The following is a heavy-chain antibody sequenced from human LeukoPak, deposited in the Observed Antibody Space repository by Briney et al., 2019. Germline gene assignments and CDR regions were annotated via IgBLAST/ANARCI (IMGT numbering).Heavy chain of an antibody. D-gene: IGHD3-22*01. Sequence: SETLSLTCAVSGGSISSGGYSWSWIRQPPWKGLEWIGYIYYSGSTYYNPSLRSRVTISVDTSKNHFSLKLSSVTAADTAVYYCARGSSGYYYGEFDYWGQGTLVTVSS. CDR3: ARGSSGYYYGEFDY. J-gene: IGHJ4*02. CDR1: GGSISSGGYS. V-gene: IGHV4-30-4*07. CDR2: IYYSGST.